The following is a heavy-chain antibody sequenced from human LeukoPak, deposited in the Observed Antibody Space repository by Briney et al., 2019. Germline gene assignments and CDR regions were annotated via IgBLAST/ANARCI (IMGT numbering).Heavy chain of an antibody. D-gene: IGHD3-10*01. J-gene: IGHJ5*02. V-gene: IGHV4-39*01. CDR2: IYYSGST. CDR3: ARQMVRPLLWFGSNWFDP. CDR1: GGSISSSGLH. Sequence: PSETLSLTCTVSGGSISSSGLHWGWIRQPPGKGLEWIGSIYYSGSTYYNPSLKSRVTISVDTSKNQFSLKLSSVTAADTAVYYCARQMVRPLLWFGSNWFDPWGQGTLVTVSS.